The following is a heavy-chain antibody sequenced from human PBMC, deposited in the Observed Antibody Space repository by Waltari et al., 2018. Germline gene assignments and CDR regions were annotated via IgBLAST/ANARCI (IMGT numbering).Heavy chain of an antibody. CDR3: AKDPTNWNYYFDY. V-gene: IGHV3-30*02. Sequence: QVQLVESGGGVVQPGGSLRLSCAASGFTFSSYGMHWVRQAPGKGLEWVAFIRYDGSNKYYADSGKGRFAISRDNSKNTLYLQMNSLRAEDTAVYYCAKDPTNWNYYFDYWGQGTLVTVSS. CDR1: GFTFSSYG. D-gene: IGHD1-7*01. J-gene: IGHJ4*02. CDR2: IRYDGSNK.